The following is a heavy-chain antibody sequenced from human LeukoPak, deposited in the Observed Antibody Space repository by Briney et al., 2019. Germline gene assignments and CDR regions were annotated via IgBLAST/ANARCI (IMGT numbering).Heavy chain of an antibody. Sequence: GGSLRLSCAASGFTFRTYGMHWVRQAPGKGLEWVAFIQSDGRNKYYADSVKGRFTISRDDSKNTLYLQMSSLTIEDTAVYSCAKDLSPSFSWPFDYWGQGTLVTVSS. CDR3: AKDLSPSFSWPFDY. D-gene: IGHD2/OR15-2a*01. CDR2: IQSDGRNK. CDR1: GFTFRTYG. J-gene: IGHJ4*02. V-gene: IGHV3-30*02.